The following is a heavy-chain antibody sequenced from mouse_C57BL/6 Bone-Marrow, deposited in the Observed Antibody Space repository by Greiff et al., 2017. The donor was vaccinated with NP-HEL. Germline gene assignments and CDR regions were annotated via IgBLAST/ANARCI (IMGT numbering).Heavy chain of an antibody. V-gene: IGHV5-12*01. Sequence: DVMLVESGGGLVQPGGSLKLSCAASGFTFSDYYMYWVRQTPEKRLEWVAYISNGGGSTYYPDTVKGRFTISRDNAKNTLYLQMSRLKSEDTAMYYCARHDVYYGNLFAYWGQGTLVTVSA. CDR2: ISNGGGST. J-gene: IGHJ3*01. CDR1: GFTFSDYY. CDR3: ARHDVYYGNLFAY. D-gene: IGHD2-1*01.